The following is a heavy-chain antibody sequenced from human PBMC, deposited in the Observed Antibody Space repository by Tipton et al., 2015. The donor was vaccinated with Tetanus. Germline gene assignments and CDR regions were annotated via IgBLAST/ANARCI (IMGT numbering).Heavy chain of an antibody. D-gene: IGHD4-11*01. J-gene: IGHJ6*02. Sequence: LRLSCTVSGGSISSYYWSWIRQPAGKGLEWIGRIYTSGSTNYNPSLKSRVTMSVDTSKNQFSLKLSSVTAADTAVYYCAREFGLTTSLSGSYYYYGMDVWGQGTTVTVSS. CDR1: GGSISSYY. CDR2: IYTSGST. V-gene: IGHV4-4*07. CDR3: AREFGLTTSLSGSYYYYGMDV.